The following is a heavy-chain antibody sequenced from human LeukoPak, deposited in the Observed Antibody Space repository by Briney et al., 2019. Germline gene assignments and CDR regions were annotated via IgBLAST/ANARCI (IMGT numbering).Heavy chain of an antibody. Sequence: SETLSLTCSVSGDSISRDYWTWIRQPPGKGLEWIGHLYYSGSTYYNPSLKSRLTISVDTSKNQFSLKLSSVTAADTAVYYCARHLGSGTSRRGWYFDYWGQGTLVTVSS. J-gene: IGHJ4*02. V-gene: IGHV4-59*04. CDR1: GDSISRDY. D-gene: IGHD1-26*01. CDR2: LYYSGST. CDR3: ARHLGSGTSRRGWYFDY.